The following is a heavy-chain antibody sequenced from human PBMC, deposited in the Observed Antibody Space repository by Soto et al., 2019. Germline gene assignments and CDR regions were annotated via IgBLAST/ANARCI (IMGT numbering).Heavy chain of an antibody. CDR2: IWYDGSNK. CDR3: ARGNLYYDILTGSDHLGLFDY. J-gene: IGHJ4*02. V-gene: IGHV3-33*01. Sequence: PGGSLRLSCAASGFTFSSYGMHWVRQAPGKGLEWVAVIWYDGSNKYYADSVKGRFTISRDNSKNTLYLQMNSLRAEDTAVYYCARGNLYYDILTGSDHLGLFDYWGQGTLVTVSS. CDR1: GFTFSSYG. D-gene: IGHD3-9*01.